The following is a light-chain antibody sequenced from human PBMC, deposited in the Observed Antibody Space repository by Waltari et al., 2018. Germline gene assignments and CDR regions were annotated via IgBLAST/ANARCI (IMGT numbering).Light chain of an antibody. J-gene: IGKJ4*01. Sequence: ETVLTQSPATLSLSPGERATLSCRASEDVSIYLAWYQQKPGQAPRPLIYDASNRATGIPTRFSSSGSVTDFTLTISTLEPEDFALYYGQQRRNWPPLTFGGGTKVE. V-gene: IGKV3-11*01. CDR3: QQRRNWPPLT. CDR2: DAS. CDR1: EDVSIY.